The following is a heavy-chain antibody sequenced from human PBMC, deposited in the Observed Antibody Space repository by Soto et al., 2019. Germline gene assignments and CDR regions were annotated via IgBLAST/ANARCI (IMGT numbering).Heavy chain of an antibody. CDR1: GGTSSSYA. D-gene: IGHD5-18*01. V-gene: IGHV1-69*13. CDR2: IIPIFGTA. CDR3: ARDSGYSYGSPRGFDY. J-gene: IGHJ4*02. Sequence: SVKVSCKASGGTSSSYAISWVRQAPGQGLEWMGGIIPIFGTANYAQKFQGRVTITADESTSTAYMELSSLRSEDTAVYYCARDSGYSYGSPRGFDYWGQGTLVTVSS.